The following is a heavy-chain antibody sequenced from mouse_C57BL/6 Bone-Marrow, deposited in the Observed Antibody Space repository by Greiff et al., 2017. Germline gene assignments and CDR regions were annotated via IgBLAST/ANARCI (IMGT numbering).Heavy chain of an antibody. J-gene: IGHJ4*01. CDR1: GYTFTSYW. CDR2: IYPGSGST. D-gene: IGHD2-3*01. V-gene: IGHV1-55*01. CDR3: ASRWLLPYYYAMDY. Sequence: VQLQQPGAELVKPGASVKMSCKASGYTFTSYWITWVKQRPGQGLEWIGDIYPGSGSTNYNEKFKSQATLTVDTSSSTAYMQLSNLTSEDSAVXDCASRWLLPYYYAMDYWGQGTSVTVSS.